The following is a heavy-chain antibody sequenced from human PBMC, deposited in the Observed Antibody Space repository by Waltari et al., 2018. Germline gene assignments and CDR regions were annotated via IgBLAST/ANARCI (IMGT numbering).Heavy chain of an antibody. CDR1: GFTFSSYW. D-gene: IGHD2-15*01. V-gene: IGHV3-7*01. J-gene: IGHJ4*02. CDR3: ARGRGGSCRNSFDY. CDR2: IKQDGSEK. Sequence: EVQLVESGGGLVQPGGSLRLSCAASGFTFSSYWMSWVRQAPGKGLEWVANIKQDGSEKYYGDSVKGRFTISRDNAKNSLYLQMNSLRAEDTAVYYCARGRGGSCRNSFDYWGQGTLVTVSS.